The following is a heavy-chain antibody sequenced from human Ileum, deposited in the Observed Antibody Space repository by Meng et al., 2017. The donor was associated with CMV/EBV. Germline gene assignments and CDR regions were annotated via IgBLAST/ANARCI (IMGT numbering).Heavy chain of an antibody. CDR1: FTFSTYA. CDR2: IDTGGSST. Sequence: FTFSTYAMNWVRQAPGKGLEWVSLIDTGGSSTYYADSVKGRFTISRDNSKNTLYLQMNSLRAEDTAVYYCAKDLDSSGYYSNWLDPWGQGTLVTVSS. J-gene: IGHJ5*02. CDR3: AKDLDSSGYYSNWLDP. V-gene: IGHV3-23*03. D-gene: IGHD3-22*01.